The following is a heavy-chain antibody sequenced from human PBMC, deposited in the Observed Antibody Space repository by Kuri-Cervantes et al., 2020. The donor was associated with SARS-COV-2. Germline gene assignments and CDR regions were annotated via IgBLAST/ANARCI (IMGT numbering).Heavy chain of an antibody. J-gene: IGHJ6*02. CDR1: GFTFSSYA. V-gene: IGHV3-23*01. Sequence: GESLKISCAASGFTFSSYAMSWVRQAPGKGLEWVSAISGSGSSTYYADPVKGRFTISRDNSKNTLYLQMNSLRAEDTAVYYCASYGSGSYTYYYYDMDVWGQGNTVTGAS. D-gene: IGHD3-10*01. CDR3: ASYGSGSYTYYYYDMDV. CDR2: ISGSGSST.